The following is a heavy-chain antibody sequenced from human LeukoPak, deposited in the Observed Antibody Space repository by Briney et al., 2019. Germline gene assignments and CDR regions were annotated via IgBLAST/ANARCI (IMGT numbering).Heavy chain of an antibody. CDR1: GYTFTGYY. CDR2: INPNSGGT. J-gene: IGHJ4*02. V-gene: IGHV1-2*02. Sequence: GASVKVSCKASGYTFTGYYMHWVRQAPGQGLEWMGWINPNSGGTNYAQKFQGRVTMTRDTSISTAYMELSRLRSDDTAVYYCATGSFWLPYYFDYWGQGTLVTVSS. D-gene: IGHD5-12*01. CDR3: ATGSFWLPYYFDY.